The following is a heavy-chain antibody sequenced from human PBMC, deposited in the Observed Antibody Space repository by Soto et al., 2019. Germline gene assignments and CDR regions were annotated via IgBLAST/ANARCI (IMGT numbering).Heavy chain of an antibody. D-gene: IGHD5-18*01. Sequence: ASVKVSCKASGYTFTGYYMHWVRQAPGQGLEWMGWINPNSGGTDYAQKFQGRVTMTRDTSISTAYMELSRLRSDDTAVYYCARDLGIQLWLFLASDYYYAMDVWGQGTTVTVFS. J-gene: IGHJ6*02. V-gene: IGHV1-2*02. CDR3: ARDLGIQLWLFLASDYYYAMDV. CDR2: INPNSGGT. CDR1: GYTFTGYY.